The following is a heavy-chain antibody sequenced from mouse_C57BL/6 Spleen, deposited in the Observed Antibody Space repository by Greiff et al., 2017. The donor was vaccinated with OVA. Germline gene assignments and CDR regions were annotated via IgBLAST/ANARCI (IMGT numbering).Heavy chain of an antibody. CDR1: GFTFSDYY. CDR3: ARHYYGSFYAMDY. V-gene: IGHV5-12*01. Sequence: EVQRVESGGGLVQPGGSLKLSCAASGFTFSDYYMYWVRQTPEKRLEWVAYISNGGGSTYYPDTVKGRFTISRDNAKNTLYLQMSRLQSEDTAMYYCARHYYGSFYAMDYWGQGTSVTVSS. D-gene: IGHD1-1*01. CDR2: ISNGGGST. J-gene: IGHJ4*01.